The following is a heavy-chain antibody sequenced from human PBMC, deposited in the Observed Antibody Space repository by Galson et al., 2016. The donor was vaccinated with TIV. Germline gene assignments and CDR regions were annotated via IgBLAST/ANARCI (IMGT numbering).Heavy chain of an antibody. D-gene: IGHD3-3*01. CDR3: ARGKERVINYYYYMDV. J-gene: IGHJ6*03. V-gene: IGHV1-69*01. CDR2: INPVFGIP. Sequence: QSGAEVKKPGESLIISCKASGGTFSSYGISWVRQAPGQGLEWMGGINPVFGIPNYAQKFQGRVTITADESTSTAYMELTSLRSEDTAVYYCARGKERVINYYYYMDVWGKGTTITVSS. CDR1: GGTFSSYG.